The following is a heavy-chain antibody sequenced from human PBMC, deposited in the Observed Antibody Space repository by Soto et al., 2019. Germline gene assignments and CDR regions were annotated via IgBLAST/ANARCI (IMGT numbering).Heavy chain of an antibody. J-gene: IGHJ4*02. Sequence: EVQLVESGGGLVQPGGSLRLSCAASGFTFNNFWLHWVRQGPGKGLEWVSRINTDGSDTSYADSVKGRFAISRDNAKSTLFLQMDSLRAEDTAVYYCGRRGEIAGLAYWGQGTLVTVSS. CDR2: INTDGSDT. D-gene: IGHD3-10*01. CDR1: GFTFNNFW. CDR3: GRRGEIAGLAY. V-gene: IGHV3-74*01.